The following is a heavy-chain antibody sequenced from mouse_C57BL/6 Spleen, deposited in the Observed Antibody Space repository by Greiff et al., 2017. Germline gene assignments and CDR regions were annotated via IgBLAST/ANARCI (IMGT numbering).Heavy chain of an antibody. V-gene: IGHV1-5*01. CDR2: IYPGNSDT. Sequence: VQLQQSGTVLARPGASVKMSCKTSGYTFTSSWMHWVKQRPGQGLEWIGAIYPGNSDTSYNQKFKGKAKLTAVTSASTAYMELSSLTNEDSAVYYCTRGGNFVTTVVEEYWGQGTTLTVSS. J-gene: IGHJ2*01. CDR1: GYTFTSSW. D-gene: IGHD1-1*01. CDR3: TRGGNFVTTVVEEY.